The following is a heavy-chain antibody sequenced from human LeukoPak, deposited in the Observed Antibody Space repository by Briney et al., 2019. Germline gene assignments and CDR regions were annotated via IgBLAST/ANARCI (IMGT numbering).Heavy chain of an antibody. Sequence: GESLKISCKGSGYSFTSYWVGWVRQMPGKGLEWMGIIYPGDSDTRYSPSFQGQVTISADKSISTAYLQWSSLKASDTAMYYCARAYSSSEKQFQHWGQGTLVTVSS. V-gene: IGHV5-51*01. J-gene: IGHJ1*01. CDR1: GYSFTSYW. CDR3: ARAYSSSEKQFQH. CDR2: IYPGDSDT. D-gene: IGHD6-6*01.